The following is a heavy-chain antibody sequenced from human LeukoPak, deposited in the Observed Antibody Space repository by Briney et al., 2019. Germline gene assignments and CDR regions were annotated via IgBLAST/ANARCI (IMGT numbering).Heavy chain of an antibody. D-gene: IGHD2-15*01. CDR3: ARGSRYVVVSSIDY. Sequence: ASVKVSCKASGYTFTSYDINWVRQATGQGLEWMGWMNPNSGNTGYAQKFQGRVTITRNTSISTAYMELSSLRSEDTAVYYCARGSRYVVVSSIDYWGQGTLVTVSS. CDR2: MNPNSGNT. CDR1: GYTFTSYD. J-gene: IGHJ4*02. V-gene: IGHV1-8*03.